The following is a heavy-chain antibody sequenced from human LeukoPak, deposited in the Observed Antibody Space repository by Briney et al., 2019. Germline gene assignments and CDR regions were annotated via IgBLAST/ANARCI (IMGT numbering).Heavy chain of an antibody. Sequence: ASVKVSCKASGYTFTSYDINWVRQATGQGLERMGWMNPNSGNTGYAQKFQGRVTMTRNTSISTAYMELSSVTAADTAVYYCASVRAVYIVGDEWDAFDIWGQGTMVTVSS. CDR3: ASVRAVYIVGDEWDAFDI. J-gene: IGHJ3*02. D-gene: IGHD1-26*01. V-gene: IGHV1-8*01. CDR1: GYTFTSYD. CDR2: MNPNSGNT.